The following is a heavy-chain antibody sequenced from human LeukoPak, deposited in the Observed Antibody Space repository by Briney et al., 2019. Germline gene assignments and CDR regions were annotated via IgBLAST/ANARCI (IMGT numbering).Heavy chain of an antibody. J-gene: IGHJ4*02. Sequence: SETLSLTCTVYNGSFSGYXXXXXXQPPGKGLEXIGESNQSGSTSYNPSLKSRVTISVXTSKDQFSLRLTSVTAADTAVYYCATSSGRYVGLYDYWGQGTLVTVSS. D-gene: IGHD3-16*01. CDR1: NGSFSGYX. CDR3: ATSSGRYVGLYDY. CDR2: SNQSGST. V-gene: IGHV4-34*01.